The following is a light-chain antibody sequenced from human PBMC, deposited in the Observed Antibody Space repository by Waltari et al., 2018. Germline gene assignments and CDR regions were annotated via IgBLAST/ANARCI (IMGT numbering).Light chain of an antibody. CDR2: GNS. V-gene: IGLV1-40*01. Sequence: QSVLTQPPSVSGAPGQRVTISCTGSSSNIGAGYEVHWYQQLPGTAPKLLIYGNSNRPSGVPDRFSGSKSGTSASLAITGLHAEDEADYYCQSYDSSLSVVFGGGTKLTVL. CDR3: QSYDSSLSVV. CDR1: SSNIGAGYE. J-gene: IGLJ2*01.